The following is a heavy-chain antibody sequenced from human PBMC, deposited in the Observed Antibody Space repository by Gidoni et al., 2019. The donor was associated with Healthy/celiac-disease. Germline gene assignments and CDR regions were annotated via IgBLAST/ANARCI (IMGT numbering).Heavy chain of an antibody. Sequence: QVQLVESGGGVVEPGRSLRLSCAADGFNFSNYGMHWVRQAPGKGLEWVAVIWYDGGNKYYADSVRGRFTISRDNSKNSLYLQMNSLRVEDTAVYYCVRVGAGLVVSFDHWGQGTLVTVSS. CDR2: IWYDGGNK. V-gene: IGHV3-33*01. D-gene: IGHD6-19*01. J-gene: IGHJ4*02. CDR3: VRVGAGLVVSFDH. CDR1: GFNFSNYG.